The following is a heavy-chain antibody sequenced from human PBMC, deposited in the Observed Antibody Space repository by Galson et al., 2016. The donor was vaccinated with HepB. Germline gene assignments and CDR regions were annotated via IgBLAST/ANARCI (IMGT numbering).Heavy chain of an antibody. CDR3: ANVSPYYYDKSGYY. J-gene: IGHJ4*02. CDR1: GFPFSVYS. D-gene: IGHD3-22*01. V-gene: IGHV3-30-3*01. CDR2: ISYDGGNK. Sequence: SLRLSCAASGFPFSVYSMHWVRQAPGKGLEWLAVISYDGGNKYYADSVKGRFTISKDNSKNTLYLQMNSLRAEDTAIYYCANVSPYYYDKSGYYWGQGTLVTVSS.